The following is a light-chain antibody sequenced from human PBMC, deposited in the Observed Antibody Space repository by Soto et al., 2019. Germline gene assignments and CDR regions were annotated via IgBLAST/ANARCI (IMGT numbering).Light chain of an antibody. CDR2: GAS. J-gene: IGKJ5*01. Sequence: EIVLTQSPGTLSLSPGERATLSCRASQSFISSYLAWYQQKPGQAPRLLIYGASSRATGIPVRFSGSGSGTEFTLTISSLQSEDFAVYYCQQYNNWPFITFGQGTRLEIK. V-gene: IGKV3-15*01. CDR1: QSFISSY. CDR3: QQYNNWPFIT.